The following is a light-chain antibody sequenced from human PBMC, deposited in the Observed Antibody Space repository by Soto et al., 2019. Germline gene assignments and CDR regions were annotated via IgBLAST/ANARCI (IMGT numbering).Light chain of an antibody. CDR3: SSYAGTHIV. J-gene: IGLJ1*01. V-gene: IGLV2-8*01. Sequence: QSLLTQPPSASGSPGQSVASSCTGTSSDVGGYNYVSWYQQYPGKAPKLMIYDVTKRPSGVPDRFSGSKSGNTASLTVSGLQAEDEADYYCSSYAGTHIVFGTGTKITVL. CDR1: SSDVGGYNY. CDR2: DVT.